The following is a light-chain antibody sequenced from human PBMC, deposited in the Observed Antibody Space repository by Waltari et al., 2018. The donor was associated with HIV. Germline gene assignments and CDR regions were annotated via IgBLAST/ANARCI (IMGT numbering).Light chain of an antibody. Sequence: SYVLTQPPSVSVAPGQPARVTCGGNNIGTTSVHWHQQKPGQAPVLVVYDDSDRPSGIPERFSGSNSGNTATLTISRVEAGDEADYYCQVWESSIDHYVFGTGTKVTVL. CDR3: QVWESSIDHYV. V-gene: IGLV3-21*02. CDR2: DDS. J-gene: IGLJ1*01. CDR1: NIGTTS.